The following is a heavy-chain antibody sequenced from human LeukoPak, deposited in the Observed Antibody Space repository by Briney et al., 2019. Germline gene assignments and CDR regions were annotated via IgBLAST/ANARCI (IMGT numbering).Heavy chain of an antibody. D-gene: IGHD3-16*02. CDR1: GFTFSSYA. J-gene: IGHJ4*02. Sequence: GGSLRLSCAASGFTFSSYAMSWVRQAPGKGLEWVSAISGSGGSTYYADSVKGRFTISRDNSKNTLYLQMNSLRAEDTAVYYCAKDRRITFGGVIDPFDYWSQGTLVTVSS. V-gene: IGHV3-23*01. CDR2: ISGSGGST. CDR3: AKDRRITFGGVIDPFDY.